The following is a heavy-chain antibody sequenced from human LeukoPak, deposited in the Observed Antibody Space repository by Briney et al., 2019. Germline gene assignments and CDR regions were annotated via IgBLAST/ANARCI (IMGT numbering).Heavy chain of an antibody. CDR2: ISAYNGNT. CDR1: GYTFTSYG. J-gene: IGHJ3*02. V-gene: IGHV1-18*01. CDR3: ARPMTTVTTWPELDAFDI. Sequence: ASVTVSCKASGYTFTSYGVSWVREAAGQGLEWMGWISAYNGNTNYAQKFQGRVTITADESTSTAYMELSSLRSEDTAVYYCARPMTTVTTWPELDAFDIWGQGTMVTVSS. D-gene: IGHD4-17*01.